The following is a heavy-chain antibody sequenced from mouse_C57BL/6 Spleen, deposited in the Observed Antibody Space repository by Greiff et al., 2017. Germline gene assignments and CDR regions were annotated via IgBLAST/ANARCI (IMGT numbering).Heavy chain of an antibody. CDR1: GYSITSGYY. CDR2: ISNDGSN. CDR3: ARGEAGGSSYSEY. V-gene: IGHV3-6*01. J-gene: IGHJ2*01. Sequence: EVKLLESGPGLVKPSPSLTLTCTVTGYSITSGYYWNWNRQFPGNKLEWMGYISNDGSNNYNPSLKNRISITRDTSTNHYFLKLNSVTTEDTATYYCARGEAGGSSYSEYWGQGTTLTVSS. D-gene: IGHD1-1*01.